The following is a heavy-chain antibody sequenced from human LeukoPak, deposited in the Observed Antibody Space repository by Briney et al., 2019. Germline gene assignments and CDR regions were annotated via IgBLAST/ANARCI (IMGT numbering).Heavy chain of an antibody. J-gene: IGHJ3*02. Sequence: SETLSLTCTVSGGSLSSYYWSWIRQPPGKGLEWIGYIYYSGSTNYNPSLKSRVTISVDTSKNQFSLKLSSVTAADTAVYYCARTRPFDAFDIWGQGTMVTVSS. CDR1: GGSLSSYY. CDR2: IYYSGST. CDR3: ARTRPFDAFDI. V-gene: IGHV4-59*01.